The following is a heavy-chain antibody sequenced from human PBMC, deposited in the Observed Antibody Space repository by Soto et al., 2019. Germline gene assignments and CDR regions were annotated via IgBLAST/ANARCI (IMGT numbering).Heavy chain of an antibody. J-gene: IGHJ6*02. CDR1: GYIFNNHW. V-gene: IGHV5-51*01. CDR3: ARHSLIVSFLYFLGV. D-gene: IGHD1-26*01. Sequence: PGESLKISCKASGYIFNNHWIGWVRQMPGKGLEWMGIIFPSDSDTRYSPSFQGQVTISADKSITTAYLQWSSLKASDTAKYYCARHSLIVSFLYFLGVWGQVTTVTVCS. CDR2: IFPSDSDT.